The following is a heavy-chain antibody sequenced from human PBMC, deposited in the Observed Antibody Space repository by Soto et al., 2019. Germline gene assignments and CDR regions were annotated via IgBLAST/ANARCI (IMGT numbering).Heavy chain of an antibody. CDR3: GRSRGRYTLDY. Sequence: QVQLVQSGAEVKKPGASVKVSCTASGYTFTNYGISWVRQSPGQGLEWMGWISANNGNTNYAQKLQGRVTMTTDTDTLTAYKELRIVLTADTAVHSSGRSRGRYTLDYWGQGTLVTVSS. CDR1: GYTFTNYG. CDR2: ISANNGNT. D-gene: IGHD1-1*01. J-gene: IGHJ4*02. V-gene: IGHV1-18*01.